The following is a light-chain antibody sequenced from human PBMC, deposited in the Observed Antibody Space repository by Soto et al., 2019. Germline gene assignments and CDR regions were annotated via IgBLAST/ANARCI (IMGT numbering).Light chain of an antibody. CDR2: MNN. J-gene: IGLJ2*01. V-gene: IGLV1-47*01. Sequence: QSVLTQPPSASGTPGQRVTISCSGSTSNIGGNYVYWYQQLPGTAPKLLIYMNNHRPSGVPDRFSGSKSGTSASLAISGLRSEDEADYYCAAWDDSLSGRVFGGGTKVTVL. CDR3: AAWDDSLSGRV. CDR1: TSNIGGNY.